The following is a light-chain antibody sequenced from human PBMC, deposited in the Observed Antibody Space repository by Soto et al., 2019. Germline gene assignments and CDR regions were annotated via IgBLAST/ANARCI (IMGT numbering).Light chain of an antibody. Sequence: DIQMTQSPSSLSASVGDRVTITCRASQSVSSYLNWYQQKPGMAPQLLIYTASELESGVPSRFSGSGSGTDFTLTISSLQPEDFATYYCEQSYNSPLTFGGGTNVEIK. CDR2: TAS. V-gene: IGKV1-39*01. CDR3: EQSYNSPLT. CDR1: QSVSSY. J-gene: IGKJ4*01.